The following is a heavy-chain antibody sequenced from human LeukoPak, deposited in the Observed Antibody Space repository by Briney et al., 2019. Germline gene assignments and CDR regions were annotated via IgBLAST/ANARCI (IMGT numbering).Heavy chain of an antibody. J-gene: IGHJ4*02. CDR3: AKDLYRGGVATIRD. CDR1: GFTFSSNG. D-gene: IGHD5-12*01. V-gene: IGHV3-33*06. CDR2: IWYDGSNK. Sequence: PGRSLRLSCAASGFTFSSNGMHWVRQAPGKGLEWVAVIWYDGSNKYYADSVKGRFTISRDNSKNTLYLQMNSLRAEDTAAYYCAKDLYRGGVATIRDWGQGTLVTVSS.